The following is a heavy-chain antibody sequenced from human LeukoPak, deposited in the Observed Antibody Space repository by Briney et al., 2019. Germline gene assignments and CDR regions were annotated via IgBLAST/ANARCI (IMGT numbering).Heavy chain of an antibody. J-gene: IGHJ5*02. V-gene: IGHV3-21*01. CDR2: ISSSSSYI. CDR3: ARDGPYNWFDT. CDR1: GFTFSSYS. Sequence: SGGSLRLSCAASGFTFSSYSMNWVRQAPGKGLEWVSSISSSSSYIYYADSVKGRFTISRDNAKNSLYLQMNSLRAEDAAVYYCARDGPYNWFDTWGQGTLVTVSS.